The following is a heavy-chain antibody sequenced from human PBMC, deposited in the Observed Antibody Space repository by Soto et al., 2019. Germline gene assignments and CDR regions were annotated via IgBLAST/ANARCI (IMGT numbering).Heavy chain of an antibody. J-gene: IGHJ5*02. CDR3: ARQPRFGELGYYWFDP. V-gene: IGHV5-51*01. CDR1: GYSFTSYW. Sequence: GESLKISCKGSGYSFTSYWIGWVRQMPGKGLEWMGIIYPGDSDTRYSPSFQGQVTISADKSISTAYLQWSSLKASDTAMYYCARQPRFGELGYYWFDPWGQGTLVTVSS. CDR2: IYPGDSDT. D-gene: IGHD3-10*02.